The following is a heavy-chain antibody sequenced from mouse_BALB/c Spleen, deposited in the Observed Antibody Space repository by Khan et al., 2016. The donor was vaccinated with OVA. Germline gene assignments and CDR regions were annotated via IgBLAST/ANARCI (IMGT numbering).Heavy chain of an antibody. CDR3: ARSGYSTWFAY. V-gene: IGHV14-1*02. Sequence: VQLQQPGAELVRPGALVKLSCKASDFNIKDYYMHWVKQRPEQGLEWIGWIDPENGETVYDPKFQGKAIMTADTSSNTAYLQLSSLTSEDTAVYYCARSGYSTWFAYWGQGTLVTGSA. CDR2: IDPENGET. J-gene: IGHJ3*01. CDR1: DFNIKDYY.